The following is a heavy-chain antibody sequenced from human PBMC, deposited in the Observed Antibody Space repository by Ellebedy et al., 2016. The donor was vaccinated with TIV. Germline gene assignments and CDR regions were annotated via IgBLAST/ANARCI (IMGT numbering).Heavy chain of an antibody. J-gene: IGHJ4*02. CDR1: GGSISSYY. CDR2: INYSGST. V-gene: IGHV4-59*01. CDR3: ARAGGLYSGYDF. Sequence: SETLSLTXTVSGGSISSYYWNWIRQPPGKGLEWIGFINYSGSTNYNPSLKSRVTISLDTPKKQFSLKLSSVTAADTAVYYCARAGGLYSGYDFWGQGTLVTVSS. D-gene: IGHD5-12*01.